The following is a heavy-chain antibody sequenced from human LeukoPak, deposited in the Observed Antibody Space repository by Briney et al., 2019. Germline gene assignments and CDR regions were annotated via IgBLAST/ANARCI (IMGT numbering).Heavy chain of an antibody. CDR2: IKQDGSEK. CDR1: GFTFSSYW. CDR3: ARSRAYYYDSSGYPPDAFDI. J-gene: IGHJ3*02. V-gene: IGHV3-7*01. D-gene: IGHD3-22*01. Sequence: PGGSLRLSCAASGFTFSSYWMSWVRQAPGKGLEWVANIKQDGSEKYYVDSVKGRFTISRDNAKNSLYLQMNSLRAEDTAVYYCARSRAYYYDSSGYPPDAFDIWGQGTMVTVSS.